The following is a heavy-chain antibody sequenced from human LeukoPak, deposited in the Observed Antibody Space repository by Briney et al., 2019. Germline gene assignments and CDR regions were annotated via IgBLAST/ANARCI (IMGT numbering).Heavy chain of an antibody. Sequence: SETLSLTCTVSGVSISSGGYYWTWIRQHPAKGLEWLGYIYYTGATYYNPSVKSRLTLSVGTSENQFSLKLSSVTAADTAVYYCARHRDYYDSSGYYFEGYYFDYWGQGTLVTVSS. V-gene: IGHV4-31*03. CDR3: ARHRDYYDSSGYYFEGYYFDY. J-gene: IGHJ4*02. CDR2: IYYTGAT. CDR1: GVSISSGGYY. D-gene: IGHD3-22*01.